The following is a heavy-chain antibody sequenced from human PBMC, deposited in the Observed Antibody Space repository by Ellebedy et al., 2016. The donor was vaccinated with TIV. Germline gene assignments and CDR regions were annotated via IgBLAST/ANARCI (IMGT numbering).Heavy chain of an antibody. CDR1: GGSISSFY. V-gene: IGHV4-59*01. CDR3: ARDIMVRGALYDYNGLDV. J-gene: IGHJ6*02. Sequence: MPGGSLRLSCTVSGGSISSFYWRWIRRPPGKGLEWIGYVYHRGSTNSNPSLKSRVTISVDTSKNQFSLKLSSVTAADTAVYYCARDIMVRGALYDYNGLDVWGQGTTVTVSS. D-gene: IGHD3-10*01. CDR2: VYHRGST.